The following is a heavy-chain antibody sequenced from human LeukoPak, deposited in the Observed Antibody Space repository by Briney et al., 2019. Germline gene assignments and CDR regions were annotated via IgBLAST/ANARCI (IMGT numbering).Heavy chain of an antibody. D-gene: IGHD2-2*01. Sequence: GGSLRLSCAASGFTFSTYSMNWVRQAPGKGLEWVSYITSSSSTMFYADSVKGRFTISRDNAENTLYLQMNSLRAEDTAVYYCAKGEHQLLFPRYWGQGTLVTVSS. CDR1: GFTFSTYS. CDR2: ITSSSSTM. J-gene: IGHJ4*02. CDR3: AKGEHQLLFPRY. V-gene: IGHV3-48*01.